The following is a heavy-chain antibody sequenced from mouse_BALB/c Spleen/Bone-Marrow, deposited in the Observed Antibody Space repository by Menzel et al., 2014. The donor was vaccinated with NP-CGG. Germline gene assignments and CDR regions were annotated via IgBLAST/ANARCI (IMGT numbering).Heavy chain of an antibody. CDR1: GYTFTSFW. V-gene: IGHV1-5*01. CDR3: TRYFYGGRDWDFDV. J-gene: IGHJ1*01. D-gene: IGHD1-1*01. Sequence: EVQLQQSGTVLARPGASVKMSCKASGYTFTSFWMYWVKQRPGQGLEWIGAVYPGNNDTNYNQNFKHKAKLTAVTSTSTAYMEFSSLTNEDSAVYYCTRYFYGGRDWDFDVWGAGTTANVSP. CDR2: VYPGNNDT.